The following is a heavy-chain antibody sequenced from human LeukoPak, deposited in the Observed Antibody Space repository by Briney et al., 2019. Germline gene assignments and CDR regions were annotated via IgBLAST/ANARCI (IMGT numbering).Heavy chain of an antibody. CDR1: GFTVSSNY. CDR2: IYSGGST. CDR3: ARGVAAAGGGYFDY. Sequence: PGGSLRLSCAASGFTVSSNYMSWVRQAPGKGLEWVSVIYSGGSTYYADSVKGRFTISRDNAKNSLYLQMNSLRAEDTALYYCARGVAAAGGGYFDYWGQGTLVTVSS. D-gene: IGHD6-13*01. J-gene: IGHJ4*02. V-gene: IGHV3-53*01.